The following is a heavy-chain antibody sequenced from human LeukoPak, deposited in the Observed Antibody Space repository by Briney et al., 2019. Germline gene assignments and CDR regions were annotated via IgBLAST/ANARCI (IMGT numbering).Heavy chain of an antibody. D-gene: IGHD1-26*01. CDR1: GFTVSSNY. J-gene: IGHJ6*02. V-gene: IGHV3-21*01. CDR3: ARDGEVDRIVGALAYGMDV. CDR2: ISSSSSYI. Sequence: GGSLRLSCAASGFTVSSNYMSWVRQAPGKGLEWVSSISSSSSYIYYADSVKGRFTISRDNAKNSLYLQMNSLRAEDTAVYYCARDGEVDRIVGALAYGMDVWGQGTTVTVSS.